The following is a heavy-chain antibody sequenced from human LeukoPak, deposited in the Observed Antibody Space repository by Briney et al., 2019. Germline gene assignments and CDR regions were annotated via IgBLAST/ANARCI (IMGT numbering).Heavy chain of an antibody. Sequence: GGSLRLPCAGSGFTFSTYWMHWVRQAPGKGLVWVSRIHGVDGRTSYADSVKGRFTISRDNAKNTVYLQMNNLRAEDTAVYYCARESTVGPIQTDAFDFWGQGTMVTVSS. CDR3: ARESTVGPIQTDAFDF. D-gene: IGHD1-26*01. V-gene: IGHV3-74*01. J-gene: IGHJ3*01. CDR2: IHGVDGRT. CDR1: GFTFSTYW.